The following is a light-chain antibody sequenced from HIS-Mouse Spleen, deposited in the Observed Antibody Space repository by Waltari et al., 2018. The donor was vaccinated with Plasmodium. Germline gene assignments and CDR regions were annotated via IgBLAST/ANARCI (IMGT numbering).Light chain of an antibody. CDR3: QAGDSSTGV. CDR1: KLGYKY. J-gene: IGLJ2*01. V-gene: IGLV3-1*01. CDR2: QNS. Sequence: SYELTQPPSVSVSPGQTASITCSGDKLGYKYACWYQQKPGQSPVLVIYQNSKRPSGFPLRFSGSNSGKTATLTISGTQAMDEADYYCQAGDSSTGVFGGGTKLTVL.